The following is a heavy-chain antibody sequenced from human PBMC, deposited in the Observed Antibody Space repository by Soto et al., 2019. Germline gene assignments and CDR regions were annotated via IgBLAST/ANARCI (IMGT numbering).Heavy chain of an antibody. V-gene: IGHV1-2*06. Sequence: AASVKVSCKASGYTFTGYYMHWVRQAPGQGLEWMGRINPNSGGTNYAQKFQGRVTMTRDTSISTAYMELSRLRSDDTAVYYCASSPWRYYDSSGYYYFDYWGQGTLVTVSS. J-gene: IGHJ4*02. CDR1: GYTFTGYY. D-gene: IGHD3-22*01. CDR3: ASSPWRYYDSSGYYYFDY. CDR2: INPNSGGT.